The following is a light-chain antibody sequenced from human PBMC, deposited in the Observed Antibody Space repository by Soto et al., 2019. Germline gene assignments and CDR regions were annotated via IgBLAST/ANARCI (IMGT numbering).Light chain of an antibody. Sequence: FVLTQSPATLSLSPGETATLSFRTSLSVSVYLDWYQQKPGQAPRLLISDASNRATGIPARFSGSGSGTDFTLTISSLEPEDFAVYYCHQRQYWPPITFGQGTRLEIK. J-gene: IGKJ5*01. CDR2: DAS. CDR3: HQRQYWPPIT. V-gene: IGKV3-11*01. CDR1: LSVSVY.